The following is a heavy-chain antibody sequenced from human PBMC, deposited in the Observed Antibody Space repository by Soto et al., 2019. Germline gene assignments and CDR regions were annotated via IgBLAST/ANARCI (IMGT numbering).Heavy chain of an antibody. J-gene: IGHJ4*02. D-gene: IGHD2-21*01. Sequence: EVQLLESGGDLVQPGGSLRLSCVASGFYFSAYALAWVRQAPGKGLECISGISGDGKGTHYAESVRGRFTISRDNSKNTVYLRMDSLRAEDTALYYCAKEVTSCCYPGFDSWGQGTLVTVSS. CDR1: GFYFSAYA. CDR2: ISGDGKGT. V-gene: IGHV3-23*01. CDR3: AKEVTSCCYPGFDS.